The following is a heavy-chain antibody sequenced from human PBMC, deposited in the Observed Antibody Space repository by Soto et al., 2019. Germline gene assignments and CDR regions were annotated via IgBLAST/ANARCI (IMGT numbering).Heavy chain of an antibody. CDR2: ISGSGST. V-gene: IGHV3-23*01. D-gene: IGHD6-6*01. Sequence: SGWSLRLSCAASGFTFSDYGMSWVRQAPGKGLEWVSAISGSGSTFYADSVKGRFTISRDNSKNTLYLKMNSMRAEDTAVYYCAKDYLSSAQSWGQGPLVTVSS. J-gene: IGHJ5*02. CDR3: AKDYLSSAQS. CDR1: GFTFSDYG.